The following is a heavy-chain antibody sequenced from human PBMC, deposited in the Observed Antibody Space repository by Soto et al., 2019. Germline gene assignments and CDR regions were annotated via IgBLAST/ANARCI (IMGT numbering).Heavy chain of an antibody. CDR2: IIPIFGTA. J-gene: IGHJ6*02. V-gene: IGHV1-69*13. D-gene: IGHD3-22*01. Sequence: ASVKVSCKASGGTFSSYAISWVRQAPGQGLEWMGGIIPIFGTANYAQKFQGRVTITADESTSTAYMELSSLRSEDTAVYYCARAYYYDSSGYYSAPHYYYYYYGMDVWRQGTTVTVSS. CDR3: ARAYYYDSSGYYSAPHYYYYYYGMDV. CDR1: GGTFSSYA.